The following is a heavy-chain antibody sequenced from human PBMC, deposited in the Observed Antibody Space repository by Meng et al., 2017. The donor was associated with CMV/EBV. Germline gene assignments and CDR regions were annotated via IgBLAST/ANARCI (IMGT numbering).Heavy chain of an antibody. CDR3: ARDQGSGSYAY. CDR1: GFTFSSYA. J-gene: IGHJ4*02. V-gene: IGHV3-30-3*01. D-gene: IGHD3-10*01. CDR2: ISYDGSNK. Sequence: GESLKISCAASGFTFSSYAMHWVRQAPGKGLEWVAVISYDGSNKYYADSVKGRFTISRDDSKNTLYLQMNSLRAEDTAVYYCARDQGSGSYAYWGQGPLVTVSS.